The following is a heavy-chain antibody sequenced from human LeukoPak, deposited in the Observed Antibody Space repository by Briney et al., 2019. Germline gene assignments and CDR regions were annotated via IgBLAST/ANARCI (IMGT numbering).Heavy chain of an antibody. J-gene: IGHJ4*02. CDR2: ISYDGSNK. Sequence: GGSLRLSCAASGFTFSSYAMHWVRQAPGKGLGWVAVISYDGSNKYYADSVKGRFTISRDNSKNTLYLQMNSLRAEDTAVYYCARDQIAAAGTDFDYWGQGTLVTVSS. V-gene: IGHV3-30*04. D-gene: IGHD6-13*01. CDR1: GFTFSSYA. CDR3: ARDQIAAAGTDFDY.